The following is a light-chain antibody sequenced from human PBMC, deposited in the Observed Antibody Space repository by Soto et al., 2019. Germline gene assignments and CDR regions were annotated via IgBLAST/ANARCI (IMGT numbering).Light chain of an antibody. CDR3: QSYDSNTVV. CDR1: SGGFPSNS. V-gene: IGLV6-57*03. J-gene: IGLJ2*01. CDR2: EDN. Sequence: NFMLTQPHSVSESPGKTVIISCTRSSGGFPSNSVQWYQQRPGSAPTTIISEDNQRPSGVPDRFSGSTDGSSNSASLIISGLQTEDEAAYYCQSYDSNTVVFGGGTKLTVL.